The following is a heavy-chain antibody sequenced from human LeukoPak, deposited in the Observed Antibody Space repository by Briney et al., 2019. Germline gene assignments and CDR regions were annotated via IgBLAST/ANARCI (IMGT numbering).Heavy chain of an antibody. D-gene: IGHD3-22*01. J-gene: IGHJ3*02. CDR1: GGSISSYY. V-gene: IGHV4-59*08. Sequence: SETLSPTCTVSGGSISSYYWSWIRQPPGKGLEWIGYIYYSGSTYYNPSLKSRVTISVDTSKNQFSLKLSSVTAADTAVYYCATSITMIVVVTDAFDIWGQGTMVTVSS. CDR3: ATSITMIVVVTDAFDI. CDR2: IYYSGST.